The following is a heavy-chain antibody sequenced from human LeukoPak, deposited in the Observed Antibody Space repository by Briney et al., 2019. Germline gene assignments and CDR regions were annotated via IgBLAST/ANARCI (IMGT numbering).Heavy chain of an antibody. CDR1: GGSISSYY. CDR2: IYYSGST. CDR3: ARGQEYYYDGSGYPFDY. D-gene: IGHD3-22*01. V-gene: IGHV4-59*08. J-gene: IGHJ4*02. Sequence: SETLSLTCTVSGGSISSYYWSWIRQPPGKGLEWIGYIYYSGSTNYNPSLKSRVTISVDTSKNQFSLKLSSVTAADTAVYYCARGQEYYYDGSGYPFDYWGQGTLVTVSS.